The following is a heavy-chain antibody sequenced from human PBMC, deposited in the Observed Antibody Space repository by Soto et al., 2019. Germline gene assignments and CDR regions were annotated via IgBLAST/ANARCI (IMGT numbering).Heavy chain of an antibody. J-gene: IGHJ5*02. CDR2: IDSSGEK. V-gene: IGHV2-26*01. CDR1: GLSITDSEMG. CDR3: ARRHLAVAVSPWFDP. D-gene: IGHD6-19*01. Sequence: QVTLKESGPVLVKPTETLTLRCTVSGLSITDSEMGVSWIRQPPGQPLEWLAHIDSSGEKSYRTFLKSRLAISKDMSKSQIVLTMTNMDPADTATYYCARRHLAVAVSPWFDPWGQGIPVTVSS.